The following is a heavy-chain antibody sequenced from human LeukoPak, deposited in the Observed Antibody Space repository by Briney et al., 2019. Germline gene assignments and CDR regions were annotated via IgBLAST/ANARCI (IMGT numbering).Heavy chain of an antibody. Sequence: SETLSLTCTVSGGSISSNSYFWSWIRQPPGKGLEWIGEINHSGSTNYNPSLKSRVTISVDTSKNQFSLKLSSVTAADTAVYYCARLRSSFADAFDIWGQGTMVTVSS. J-gene: IGHJ3*02. CDR1: GGSISSNSYF. CDR3: ARLRSSFADAFDI. D-gene: IGHD6-13*01. V-gene: IGHV4-39*07. CDR2: INHSGST.